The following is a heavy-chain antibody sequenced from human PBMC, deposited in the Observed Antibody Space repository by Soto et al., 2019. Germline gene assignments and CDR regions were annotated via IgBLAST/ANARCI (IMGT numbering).Heavy chain of an antibody. Sequence: QVQLVESGGGVVQPGRSLRLSCAASGFTFSSYAMHWVRQAPGKGLGWVAVISYDGSNKYYADSVKGRFTISRDNSKNTLYLQMNSLRAEDTAVYYCARGISLGYCSGGSCYVIDYWGQGTLVTVSS. CDR2: ISYDGSNK. CDR3: ARGISLGYCSGGSCYVIDY. J-gene: IGHJ4*02. CDR1: GFTFSSYA. D-gene: IGHD2-15*01. V-gene: IGHV3-30-3*01.